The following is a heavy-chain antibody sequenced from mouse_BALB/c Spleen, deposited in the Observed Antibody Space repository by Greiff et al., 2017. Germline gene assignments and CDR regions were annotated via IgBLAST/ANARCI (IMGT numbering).Heavy chain of an antibody. V-gene: IGHV3-8*02. J-gene: IGHJ3*01. CDR1: GDSITSGY. CDR2: ISDSGST. D-gene: IGHD1-1*01. CDR3: ARWGYGSGAWFAY. Sequence: EVKLQESGPSLVKPSQTLSLTCSVTGDSITSGYWNWIRKFPGNKLEYMGYISDSGSTYYNPSLKSRISITRDTSKNQYYLQLNSVTTEDTATYYCARWGYGSGAWFAYWGQGTLVTVSA.